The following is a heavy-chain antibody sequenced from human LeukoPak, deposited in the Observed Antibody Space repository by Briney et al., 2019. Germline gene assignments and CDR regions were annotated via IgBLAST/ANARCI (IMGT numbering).Heavy chain of an antibody. J-gene: IGHJ4*02. CDR1: GFSFSRHA. Sequence: GGSLRLSCVASGFSFSRHAMNWVRQAPGKAPEWVSGISWNSGSIGYADSVKGRFTISRDNAKNSLYLQMNSLRAEDTALYYCAKDGPTGTAGFDYWGQGTLVTVSS. CDR2: ISWNSGSI. D-gene: IGHD1-1*01. CDR3: AKDGPTGTAGFDY. V-gene: IGHV3-9*01.